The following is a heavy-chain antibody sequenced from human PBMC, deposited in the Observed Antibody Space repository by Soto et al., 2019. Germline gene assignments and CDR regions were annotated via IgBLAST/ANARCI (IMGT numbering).Heavy chain of an antibody. V-gene: IGHV4-59*04. CDR2: MLYSGLT. Sequence: PSETLSLTCPVSGGSISSYYWIWIRQPPGKGLEWIGSMLYSGLTYYNPSLKSRVTLSVDTSKNQFSVRLNSVTASDTAVYYCAPLSVSLSGPYGIHVWGQGTTVTVSS. D-gene: IGHD2-15*01. J-gene: IGHJ6*02. CDR1: GGSISSYY. CDR3: APLSVSLSGPYGIHV.